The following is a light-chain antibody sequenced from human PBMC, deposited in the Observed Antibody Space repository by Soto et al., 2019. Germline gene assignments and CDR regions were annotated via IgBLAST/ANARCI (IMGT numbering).Light chain of an antibody. V-gene: IGKV3-20*01. CDR2: GAS. CDR3: HHYGSS. J-gene: IGKJ4*01. CDR1: QSVNSKY. Sequence: EIVLTQSPGTLSLSPGERVTLSCRASQSVNSKYLAWYQQKPGQAPRLVIFGASNRATGLPDRFSGSGSGTDFTLTISRLEPEDFAFYYCHHYGSSFGGGTKVDIK.